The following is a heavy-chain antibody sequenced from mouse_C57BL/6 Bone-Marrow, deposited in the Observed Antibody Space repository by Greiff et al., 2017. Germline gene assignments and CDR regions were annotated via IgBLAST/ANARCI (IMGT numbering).Heavy chain of an antibody. Sequence: VKLQESGPGLVAPSQSLSITCTVSGFSLTSYAISWVRQPPGKGLEWLGVIWTGGGTNYNSALKSRLSISKDNSKSQVFLKMNSLQTDDTARYYCARNPLTTVVPYYFDYWGQGTTLTVSS. CDR3: ARNPLTTVVPYYFDY. D-gene: IGHD1-1*01. J-gene: IGHJ2*01. CDR2: IWTGGGT. CDR1: GFSLTSYA. V-gene: IGHV2-9-1*01.